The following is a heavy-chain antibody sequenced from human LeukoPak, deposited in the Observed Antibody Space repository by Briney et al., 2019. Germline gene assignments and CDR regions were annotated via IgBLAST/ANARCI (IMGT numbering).Heavy chain of an antibody. CDR3: SRVERSSISNHYYYMAV. D-gene: IGHD2-2*01. CDR2: SRSRAHGGTT. CDR1: GFSFGDNA. J-gene: IGHJ6*03. V-gene: IGHV3-49*03. Sequence: GGSLRLSCTGFGFSFGDNAMIWFRQSPGKGLQWVSLSRSRAHGGTTDYAASVMGRFTMSRDDSKNIAYLQMNSLETEDTAVYYCSRVERSSISNHYYYMAVWGRGTTVTVSS.